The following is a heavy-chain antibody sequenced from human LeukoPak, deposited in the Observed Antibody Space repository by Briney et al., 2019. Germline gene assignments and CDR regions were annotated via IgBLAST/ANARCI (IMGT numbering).Heavy chain of an antibody. CDR3: ARDGTTYYYDSSGSFDY. CDR1: GGSISSSSYY. CDR2: IYYSGST. D-gene: IGHD3-22*01. V-gene: IGHV4-39*07. Sequence: SETLSLTCTVSGGSISSSSYYWGWIRQPPGKGLEWLGSIYYSGSTYYNPSLKSRVTISVDTSKNQFSLKLSSVTAADTAVYYCARDGTTYYYDSSGSFDYWGQGTLVTVSS. J-gene: IGHJ4*02.